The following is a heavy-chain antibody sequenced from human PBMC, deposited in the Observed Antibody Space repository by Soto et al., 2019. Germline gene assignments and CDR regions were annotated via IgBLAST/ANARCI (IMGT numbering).Heavy chain of an antibody. Sequence: GESLTISCKGSGYRFTNYWISWMRPLHGKGLEWMGRIDPSDSYTNYSPSFQGHVTISADKSISTAYLQWSSLKASDTAMYYCAFPYNTRGHGMDGWGQGTTVTVSS. CDR2: IDPSDSYT. CDR1: GYRFTNYW. V-gene: IGHV5-10-1*01. CDR3: AFPYNTRGHGMDG. J-gene: IGHJ6*02. D-gene: IGHD1-20*01.